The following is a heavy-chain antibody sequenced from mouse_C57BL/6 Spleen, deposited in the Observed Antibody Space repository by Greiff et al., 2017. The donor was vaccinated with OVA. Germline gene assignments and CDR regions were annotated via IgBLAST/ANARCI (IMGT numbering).Heavy chain of an antibody. CDR2: INPYNGGT. J-gene: IGHJ2*01. D-gene: IGHD1-3*01. V-gene: IGHV1-22*01. CDR3: ARWGDGPKGNYFDD. Sequence: EVQLQQSGPELVKPGASVKMSCKASGYTFTDYNMHWVKQSHGKSLEWIGYINPYNGGTSYNQKFKDKATLTVNKSSSTAYMELRSLTSEDAEVYYCARWGDGPKGNYFDDWGQGTTLTVAS. CDR1: GYTFTDYN.